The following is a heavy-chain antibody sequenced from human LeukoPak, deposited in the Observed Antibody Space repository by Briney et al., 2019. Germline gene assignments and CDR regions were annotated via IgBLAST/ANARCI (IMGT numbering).Heavy chain of an antibody. Sequence: PGGSLRLSCGASGFSFSSYEMNWVRQAPGKGLEWVSNIRTSTEGANYAIYADSVKGRVTFSRDDAKNTLYLHMHSLRDDDTAVYYCARDQRYAFDYWGQGILVTVSS. V-gene: IGHV3-48*02. D-gene: IGHD3-9*01. CDR1: GFSFSSYE. CDR2: IRTSTEGANYA. CDR3: ARDQRYAFDY. J-gene: IGHJ4*02.